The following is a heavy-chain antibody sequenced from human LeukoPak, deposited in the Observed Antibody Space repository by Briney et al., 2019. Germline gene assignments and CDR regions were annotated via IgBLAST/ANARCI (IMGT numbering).Heavy chain of an antibody. J-gene: IGHJ4*02. CDR1: GFTVSGTH. Sequence: GGSLRLSYAASGFTVSGTHMSWVRQAPGKGLEWVSAIYTGGTTYYSDSVEGRFTISRDKSKNTLYLQMDSLRVEDTAVYYCARDQATSGGGLDSWGQGTLVTVSS. CDR3: ARDQATSGGGLDS. V-gene: IGHV3-53*01. D-gene: IGHD3-16*01. CDR2: IYTGGTT.